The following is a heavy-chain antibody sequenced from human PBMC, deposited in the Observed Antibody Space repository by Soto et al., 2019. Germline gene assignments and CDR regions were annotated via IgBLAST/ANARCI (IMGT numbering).Heavy chain of an antibody. CDR1: GYTFTSYD. CDR2: MNPNSGNT. V-gene: IGHV1-8*01. D-gene: IGHD5-18*01. Sequence: ASVKVSCKASGYTFTSYDINWVRQATGQGLEWMGWMNPNSGNTGYAQKFQGRVTMTRNTSISTAYMELSSLRSEDTAVYYCAIARPSYSYGYGPTPYYYYGMDVWGQGTPVTVSS. J-gene: IGHJ6*02. CDR3: AIARPSYSYGYGPTPYYYYGMDV.